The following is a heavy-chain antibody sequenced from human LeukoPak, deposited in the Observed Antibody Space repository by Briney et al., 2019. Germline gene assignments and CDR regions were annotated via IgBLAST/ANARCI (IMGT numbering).Heavy chain of an antibody. Sequence: SEALSLTCAVSGGSISSSNWWSWVRQPPGKGLEWIGEIYHSGSTNYNPSLKSRVTISVDKSKNQFSLKLSSVTAADTAVYYCASHDSSGFHDYWGQGTLVTVSS. CDR2: IYHSGST. CDR1: GGSISSSNW. J-gene: IGHJ4*02. D-gene: IGHD3-22*01. CDR3: ASHDSSGFHDY. V-gene: IGHV4-4*02.